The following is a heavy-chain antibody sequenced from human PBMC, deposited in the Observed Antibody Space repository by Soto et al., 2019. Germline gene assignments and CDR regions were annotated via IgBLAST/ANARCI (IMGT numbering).Heavy chain of an antibody. V-gene: IGHV3-23*01. CDR1: GFTFSSYA. D-gene: IGHD4-17*01. Sequence: SGGSLRLSCAASGFTFSSYAMSWVRQAPGKGLEWVSAISGSGGSTYYADSVKGRFTISRDNSKNTLYLQMNSLRAEDTAVYYCANSYGDYQHFEYWGQGTLVTLSS. CDR3: ANSYGDYQHFEY. CDR2: ISGSGGST. J-gene: IGHJ4*02.